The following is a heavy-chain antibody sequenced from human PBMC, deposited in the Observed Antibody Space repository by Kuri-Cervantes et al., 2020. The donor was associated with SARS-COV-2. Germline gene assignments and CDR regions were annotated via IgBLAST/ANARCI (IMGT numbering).Heavy chain of an antibody. Sequence: GESLKISCSASGFTFSSYAMHWVRQAPGKGLEYVSAISSNGGSTYYADSVKGRFTISRDNSKNTLYLLMSSLRAEDTAVYYCVKDRSGSGSYYYYFDYWGQGTLVTVSS. CDR3: VKDRSGSGSYYYYFDY. CDR2: ISSNGGST. CDR1: GFTFSSYA. J-gene: IGHJ4*02. V-gene: IGHV3-64D*08. D-gene: IGHD3-10*01.